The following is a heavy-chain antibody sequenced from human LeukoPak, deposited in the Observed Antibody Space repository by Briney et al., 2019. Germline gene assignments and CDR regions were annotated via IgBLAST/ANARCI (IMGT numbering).Heavy chain of an antibody. J-gene: IGHJ5*02. V-gene: IGHV4-38-2*02. CDR2: IYHSGST. Sequence: SETLSLTCAVSTYSISSGYYWGWIRQPPGKGLEWIGSIYHSGSTYYNPSLKSRVTISVDTSKNQFSLKLSSVTAAETAVYYCARDNRSGTYSWFDPWGQGSLVSVSS. D-gene: IGHD3-10*01. CDR1: TYSISSGYY. CDR3: ARDNRSGTYSWFDP.